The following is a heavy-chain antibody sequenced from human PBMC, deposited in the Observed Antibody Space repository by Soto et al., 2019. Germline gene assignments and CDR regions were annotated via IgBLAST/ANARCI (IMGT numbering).Heavy chain of an antibody. D-gene: IGHD6-6*01. CDR1: GGSVSSGGYS. J-gene: IGHJ4*02. CDR2: IYHSGST. Sequence: SETLSLTCAVSGGSVSSGGYSWIWIRQPPGKGLEWIGYIYHSGSTYYNPSLKSRVTISVDRSKNQFSLKLSSVTAADTAVYYCARYSIAARRGIDYWGQGTLVTV. CDR3: ARYSIAARRGIDY. V-gene: IGHV4-30-2*01.